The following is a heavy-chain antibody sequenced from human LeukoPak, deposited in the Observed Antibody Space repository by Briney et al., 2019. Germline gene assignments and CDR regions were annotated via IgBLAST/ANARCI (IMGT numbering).Heavy chain of an antibody. CDR3: ARGLSGKDGMDV. V-gene: IGHV4-34*01. Sequence: PSETLSLTCAVYGGSFSGYYWSWIRQPPGKGLEWIGEINHSGSTNYNPSLKSRVTISVDTSKNQFSLKLSSVTAADTAVYYCARGLSGKDGMDVWGQGTTVTVSS. CDR2: INHSGST. CDR1: GGSFSGYY. J-gene: IGHJ6*02. D-gene: IGHD2/OR15-2a*01.